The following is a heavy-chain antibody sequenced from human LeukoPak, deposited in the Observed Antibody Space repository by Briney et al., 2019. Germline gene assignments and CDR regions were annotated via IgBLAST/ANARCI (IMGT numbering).Heavy chain of an antibody. J-gene: IGHJ4*02. Sequence: GGSLRLSCAASGFTFSTYSMDWVRQAPGKGLEWVSYISSSSSTIYYADSVKGRFTISRDNAKNSLYLQMNSLRAEDTAVYYCARGSTYYDSSGQVPFDYWGQGTLVTVSS. V-gene: IGHV3-48*01. CDR1: GFTFSTYS. D-gene: IGHD3-22*01. CDR3: ARGSTYYDSSGQVPFDY. CDR2: ISSSSSTI.